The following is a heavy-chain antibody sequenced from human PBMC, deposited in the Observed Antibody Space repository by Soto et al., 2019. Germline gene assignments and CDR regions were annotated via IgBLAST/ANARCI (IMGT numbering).Heavy chain of an antibody. Sequence: SETLSLTCTVSGGSISSYYWSWIRQPPGKGLEWIGYIYYSGSTNYNPSLKSRVTISVDTSKNQFSLKLSSVTAADTAVYYCARDEVGYSSGFATPFYNWFDPWGQGTLVTVSS. CDR1: GGSISSYY. V-gene: IGHV4-59*01. D-gene: IGHD6-19*01. J-gene: IGHJ5*02. CDR3: ARDEVGYSSGFATPFYNWFDP. CDR2: IYYSGST.